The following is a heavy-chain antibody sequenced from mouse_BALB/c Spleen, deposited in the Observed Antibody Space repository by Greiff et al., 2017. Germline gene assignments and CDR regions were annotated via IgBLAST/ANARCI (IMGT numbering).Heavy chain of an antibody. CDR2: IRLKSNNYAT. CDR3: TRVRYDYFDY. J-gene: IGHJ2*01. CDR1: GFTFSNYW. Sequence: EVKLVESGGGLVQPGGSMKLSCVASGFTFSNYWMNWVRQSPEKGLEWVAEIRLKSNNYATHYAESVKGWFTISRDDSKSSVYLQMNNLRAEDTGIYYCTRVRYDYFDYWGQGTTLTVSS. D-gene: IGHD2-14*01. V-gene: IGHV6-6*02.